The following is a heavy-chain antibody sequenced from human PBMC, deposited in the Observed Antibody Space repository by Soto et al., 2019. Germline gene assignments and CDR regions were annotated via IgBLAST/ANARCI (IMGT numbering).Heavy chain of an antibody. J-gene: IGHJ4*02. CDR1: GASVRSGSYY. V-gene: IGHV4-61*01. Sequence: QVQLQESGPGLVKPSETLSLTCTVSGASVRSGSYYWTWIRQPPGKGLEWIGFIYHSGTTKYNSSLKSRLTISIDTSKNQFSLKLRSVTAADTAVYYCARDSSGAYGYWGQGSLVTVSS. D-gene: IGHD1-26*01. CDR2: IYHSGTT. CDR3: ARDSSGAYGY.